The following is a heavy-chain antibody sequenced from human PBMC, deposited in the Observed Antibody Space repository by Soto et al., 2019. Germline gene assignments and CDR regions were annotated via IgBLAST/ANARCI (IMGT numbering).Heavy chain of an antibody. CDR2: IDPNDGRT. D-gene: IGHD6-19*01. V-gene: IGHV1-46*01. CDR1: GYTFTSYY. CDR3: ATAPAVAGESIWFDP. Sequence: ASVKVSCTASGYTFTSYYMHWVRQAPGQGLEWMGVIDPNDGRTIYAQKFQGRVTMTEDTSTDTAYMELSSLRSEDTAVYYCATAPAVAGESIWFDPWGQGTLVTVSS. J-gene: IGHJ5*02.